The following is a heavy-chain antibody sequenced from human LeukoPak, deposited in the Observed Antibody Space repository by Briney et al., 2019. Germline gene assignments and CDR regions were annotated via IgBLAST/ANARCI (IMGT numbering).Heavy chain of an antibody. CDR2: IRRKLDGGTA. Sequence: KPGGSLRLSCTASGFTFGDYLMSWFRQAPGKGLEWIGFIRRKLDGGTAEYAASVKGRFTISRDDSTSIAYLQMNSLKTEDTAVYYCSRSSGWLSVYWGQGTLVTVSS. V-gene: IGHV3-49*05. D-gene: IGHD6-19*01. CDR1: GFTFGDYL. CDR3: SRSSGWLSVY. J-gene: IGHJ4*02.